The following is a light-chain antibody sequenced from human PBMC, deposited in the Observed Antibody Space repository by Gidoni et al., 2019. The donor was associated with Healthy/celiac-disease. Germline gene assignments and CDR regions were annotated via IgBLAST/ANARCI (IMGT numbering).Light chain of an antibody. CDR1: QSINSY. J-gene: IGKJ1*01. CDR3: QRSYSTPPT. V-gene: IGKV1-39*01. Sequence: IQMTQPPSSLSASVGDRVTITCRASQSINSYLNWYQQKPGKAPKLLIYAASSVQSGVPSRFSGSGSGTDFTLTISSLQPEDFATYYCQRSYSTPPTFGQGTKVEIK. CDR2: AAS.